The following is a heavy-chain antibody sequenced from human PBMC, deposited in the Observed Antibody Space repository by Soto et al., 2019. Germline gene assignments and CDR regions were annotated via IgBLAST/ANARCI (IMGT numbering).Heavy chain of an antibody. J-gene: IGHJ3*02. D-gene: IGHD3-3*01. CDR1: GGTFSSYA. Sequence: QVQLVQSGAEVKKPGSSVKVSCKASGGTFSSYAISWVRQAPGQGLEWMGGIIPIFGTANYAQKFQGRVTIAADESTSAAYMQLRSLRSEDTAVYYCARALRGYAFWSGYSDAFDIWGQGTMVTVSS. CDR2: IIPIFGTA. CDR3: ARALRGYAFWSGYSDAFDI. V-gene: IGHV1-69*12.